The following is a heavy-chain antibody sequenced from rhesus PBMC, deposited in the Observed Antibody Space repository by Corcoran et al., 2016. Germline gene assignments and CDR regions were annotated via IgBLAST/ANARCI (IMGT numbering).Heavy chain of an antibody. V-gene: IGHV4-80*01. D-gene: IGHD3-28*01. CDR3: ARAPMIVVIYFDY. Sequence: QVQLQESGPGLAKPSETLSLTCTFPGASLSSNWWMWIRQPPGTGLEWLGEINGNSGSTNYNPSLKSRVTISKDASKNQFSLKLSSVTAADTAVYYCARAPMIVVIYFDYWGQGVLVIVSS. CDR1: GASLSSNW. CDR2: INGNSGST. J-gene: IGHJ4*01.